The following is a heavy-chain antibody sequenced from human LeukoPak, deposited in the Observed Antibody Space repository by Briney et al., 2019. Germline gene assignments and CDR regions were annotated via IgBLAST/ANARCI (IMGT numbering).Heavy chain of an antibody. V-gene: IGHV1-18*01. Sequence: ASVKVSCKASGYTFTSYGISWVRQAPGQGLEWMGWISAYNGNTNYAQKLQGRVTMTTDTSTSTAYMELRSLRSDDTAVYYCARQYYYDSSGYYTPEDWYFDLWGRGTLVTVSS. CDR2: ISAYNGNT. CDR3: ARQYYYDSSGYYTPEDWYFDL. J-gene: IGHJ2*01. CDR1: GYTFTSYG. D-gene: IGHD3-22*01.